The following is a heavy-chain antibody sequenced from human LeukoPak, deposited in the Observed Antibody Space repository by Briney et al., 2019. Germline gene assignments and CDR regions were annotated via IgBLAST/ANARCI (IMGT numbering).Heavy chain of an antibody. CDR1: GASISSSSYY. CDR2: IYYNGST. V-gene: IGHV4-39*07. J-gene: IGHJ4*02. CDR3: AREYCSGGSCYSGEGFLDY. D-gene: IGHD2-15*01. Sequence: SEPLSLTCTVSGASISSSSYYWGWIRQPPGKGLEWIASIYYNGSTYYNPSLKSRVTISVDTSKNQFSLKLSSVTAADTAVYYCAREYCSGGSCYSGEGFLDYWGQGTLVTVSS.